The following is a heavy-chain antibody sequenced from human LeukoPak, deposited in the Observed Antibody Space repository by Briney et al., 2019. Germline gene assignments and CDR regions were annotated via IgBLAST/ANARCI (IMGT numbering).Heavy chain of an antibody. V-gene: IGHV1-8*01. CDR3: VRGLRFLEWLLSHYYYYGMDV. Sequence: ASVKVSCKASGYTFTSYDISWVRQATGQGLEWMGWMNPNSGNTGYAQKFQGRVTMTRNTSISTAYMELSSLRSEDTAVYYCVRGLRFLEWLLSHYYYYGMDVWGQGTTVTVSS. D-gene: IGHD3-3*01. CDR2: MNPNSGNT. CDR1: GYTFTSYD. J-gene: IGHJ6*02.